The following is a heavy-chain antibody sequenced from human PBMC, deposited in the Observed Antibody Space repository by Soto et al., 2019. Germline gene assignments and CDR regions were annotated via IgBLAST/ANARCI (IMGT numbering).Heavy chain of an antibody. D-gene: IGHD6-19*01. CDR1: GYSFTSYW. Sequence: EVQLVQSGAEVKKPGESLRISCKGSGYSFTSYWISWVRQMPGKGLEWMGRIDPSDSYINYSPSFQGHVTISADKSISTAYLQWSSLKASDTAMYYCARHMAGDSRRNLDYFDYWGQGTLVTVSS. J-gene: IGHJ4*02. CDR2: IDPSDSYI. CDR3: ARHMAGDSRRNLDYFDY. V-gene: IGHV5-10-1*01.